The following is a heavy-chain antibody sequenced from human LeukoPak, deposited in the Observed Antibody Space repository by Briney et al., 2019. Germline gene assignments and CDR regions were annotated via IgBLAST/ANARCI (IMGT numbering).Heavy chain of an antibody. CDR1: GGSISSGGYY. D-gene: IGHD1-26*01. CDR3: ARDGDSGSVDY. J-gene: IGHJ4*02. V-gene: IGHV4-30-2*01. Sequence: SETLSLTCTVSGGSISSGGYYWSWIRQPPGKGLEWIGYIYHSGSTYYNPSLKSRVTISVDRSKNQFSLKLSSVTAADTGVYYCARDGDSGSVDYWGQGTLVTVSS. CDR2: IYHSGST.